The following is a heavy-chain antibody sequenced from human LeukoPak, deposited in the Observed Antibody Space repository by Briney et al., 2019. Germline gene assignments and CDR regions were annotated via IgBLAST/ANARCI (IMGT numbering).Heavy chain of an antibody. D-gene: IGHD6-13*01. CDR1: GSTFNTYS. CDR3: AKEAGYSSSWYYNY. V-gene: IGHV3-21*01. J-gene: IGHJ4*02. CDR2: ISSGSTFI. Sequence: ESLRLSCAASGSTFNTYSMNWVRQAPGKGLEWVSSISSGSTFIYYADSVKGRFTISRDNSKNTLYLQMNSLRAEDTAVYYCAKEAGYSSSWYYNYWGQGTLVTVSS.